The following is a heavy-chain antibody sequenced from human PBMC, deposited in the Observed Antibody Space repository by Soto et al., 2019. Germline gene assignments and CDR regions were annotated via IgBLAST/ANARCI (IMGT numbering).Heavy chain of an antibody. CDR1: GCSMSSSTFY. V-gene: IGHV4-39*01. Sequence: PSETLSLTCTVSGCSMSSSTFYWGWVRQPPGKGLEWIGTIYSSGVTYYEASLKTRVTISIDTSKTQFSLKMRSVTAADTAVYYYARHYCTRGPCYFDYWGPGTLVTVSS. CDR3: ARHYCTRGPCYFDY. J-gene: IGHJ4*02. CDR2: IYSSGVT. D-gene: IGHD2-8*01.